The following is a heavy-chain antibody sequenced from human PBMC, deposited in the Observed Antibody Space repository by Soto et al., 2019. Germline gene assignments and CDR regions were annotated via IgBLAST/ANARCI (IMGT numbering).Heavy chain of an antibody. Sequence: QVQLVQSGAEVKKPGSSVKVSCKASGGTFSSYAISWVRQAPGQGLEWMGGIIPIFGTANYAQKFQGRVTITAHESTSTAYTEMSSLRSEDTAVYYCARDMGYYYDSSGYSGGYWGQGTLVTVSS. J-gene: IGHJ4*02. V-gene: IGHV1-69*12. CDR1: GGTFSSYA. D-gene: IGHD3-22*01. CDR3: ARDMGYYYDSSGYSGGY. CDR2: IIPIFGTA.